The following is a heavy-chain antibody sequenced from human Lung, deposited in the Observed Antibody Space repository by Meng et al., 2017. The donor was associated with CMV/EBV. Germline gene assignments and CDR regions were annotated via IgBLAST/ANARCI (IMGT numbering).Heavy chain of an antibody. CDR1: GFTFSSYG. Sequence: GGSXRLXCAASGFTFSSYGTHWVRQAPGKGLEWVAFIRYDGKNKYYADSVKGRFTISRDNSKNTLYLQMNSLRAEDTAVYYCAKADGYRYGNYYYYGMDVWXQGTXVT. CDR3: AKADGYRYGNYYYYGMDV. V-gene: IGHV3-30*02. J-gene: IGHJ6*02. D-gene: IGHD5-18*01. CDR2: IRYDGKNK.